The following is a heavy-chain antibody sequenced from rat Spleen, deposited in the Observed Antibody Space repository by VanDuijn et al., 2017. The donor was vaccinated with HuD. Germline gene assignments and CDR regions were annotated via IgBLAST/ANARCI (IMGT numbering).Heavy chain of an antibody. D-gene: IGHD1-9*01. CDR3: ARPTTGIPFNY. CDR1: GFTFSNYG. V-gene: IGHV5-29*01. Sequence: EVQLVESGGGLVQPGRSLKLSCAASGFTFSNYGMHWIRQAPSKGLEWVATISYDGSITYYRDSVKGRFTISRDNAKSTLYLQMDSLRSEDTAIYYCARPTTGIPFNYWGQGVMVTVSS. J-gene: IGHJ2*01. CDR2: ISYDGSIT.